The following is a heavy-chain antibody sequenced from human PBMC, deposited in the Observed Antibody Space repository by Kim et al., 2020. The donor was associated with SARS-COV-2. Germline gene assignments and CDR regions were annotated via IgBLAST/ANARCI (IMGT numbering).Heavy chain of an antibody. Sequence: SETLSLTCTVSGGSIISSAYYWGWIRQPPGKGLQWIGSIYYSGITYYNPSLKSRVAISIATSKNQFSLKLTSVAAADTAVYHCARHPWSGYLTGDYWGQG. CDR1: GGSIISSAYY. V-gene: IGHV4-39*01. J-gene: IGHJ4*02. CDR2: IYYSGIT. CDR3: ARHPWSGYLTGDY. D-gene: IGHD3-3*01.